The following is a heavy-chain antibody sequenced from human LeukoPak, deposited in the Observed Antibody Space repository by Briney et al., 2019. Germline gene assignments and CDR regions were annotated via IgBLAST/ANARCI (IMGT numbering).Heavy chain of an antibody. V-gene: IGHV4-30-4*01. Sequence: PSETLSLTCTVSGGSISSGDYYWSWIRQPPGKGLEWIGYIYYSGSTYYNPSLKSRVTISVDTSKNQFSLKLSSVTAADTAVYYCARARYYYDSSGYYLYYFDYWGQGTLVTVSS. CDR3: ARARYYYDSSGYYLYYFDY. CDR1: GGSISSGDYY. CDR2: IYYSGST. J-gene: IGHJ4*02. D-gene: IGHD3-22*01.